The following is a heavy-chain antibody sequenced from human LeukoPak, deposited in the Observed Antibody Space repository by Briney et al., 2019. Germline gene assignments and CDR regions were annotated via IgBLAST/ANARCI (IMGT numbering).Heavy chain of an antibody. CDR3: AKSTHSSGYHLFDY. V-gene: IGHV3-48*03. Sequence: PGGSLRLSCAASGFTFSSYEMNWVRQAPGKGLEWVSYISSSGSTIYYADSVKGRFTISRDNAKNSLYLQVNSLRAEDTAVYYCAKSTHSSGYHLFDYWGQGTQVTVSS. D-gene: IGHD3-22*01. J-gene: IGHJ4*02. CDR2: ISSSGSTI. CDR1: GFTFSSYE.